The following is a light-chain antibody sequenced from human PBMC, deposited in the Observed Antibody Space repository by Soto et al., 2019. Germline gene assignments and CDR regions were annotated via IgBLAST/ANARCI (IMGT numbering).Light chain of an antibody. CDR2: GAS. V-gene: IGKV3-15*01. J-gene: IGKJ1*01. Sequence: EIVLTQSPSTLSASPSERATLXFMASQSVGTNVVWYQQKPGQAPRPLIYGASIRATDIPPRFSGSGSGTEFTLTISSLQSEDFATYYCQHYNSYSEAFGQGTKVDIK. CDR1: QSVGTN. CDR3: QHYNSYSEA.